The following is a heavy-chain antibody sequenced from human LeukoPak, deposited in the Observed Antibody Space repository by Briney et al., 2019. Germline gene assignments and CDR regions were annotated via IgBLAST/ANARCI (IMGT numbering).Heavy chain of an antibody. D-gene: IGHD3-22*01. J-gene: IGHJ4*02. CDR2: INPNSGGT. V-gene: IGHV1-2*02. Sequence: ASVKVSCKASGYTFTGYYMHWVRQAPGQGLEWMGWINPNSGGTNYAQKFQGRVTMTRDTSISTAYMELSRLRSDDTAVYYCARRGLGYYYDSSGYPELGYWGQGTLVTVSS. CDR3: ARRGLGYYYDSSGYPELGY. CDR1: GYTFTGYY.